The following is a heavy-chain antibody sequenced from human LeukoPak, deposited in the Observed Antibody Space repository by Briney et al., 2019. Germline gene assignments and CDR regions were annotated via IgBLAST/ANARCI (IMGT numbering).Heavy chain of an antibody. D-gene: IGHD6-6*01. CDR2: IIPIFGTA. J-gene: IGHJ6*03. CDR1: GGTFSSYA. CDR3: ASSIEIAARFPTKGYYYMDV. Sequence: GASVKVSCKASGGTFSSYAISWVRQAPGQGLEWMGGIIPIFGTANYAQKFQGRVTITADESTSTAYMELSSLRSEDTAVYYCASSIEIAARFPTKGYYYMDVWGKGTTVTVSS. V-gene: IGHV1-69*13.